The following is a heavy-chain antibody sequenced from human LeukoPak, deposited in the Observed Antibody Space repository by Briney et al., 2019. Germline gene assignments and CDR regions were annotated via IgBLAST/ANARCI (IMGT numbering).Heavy chain of an antibody. Sequence: PGRSLRLSCAASGFTFSTYGMHWVRQAPGKGLEWVAVIWFDGSNKYNADSVKGRFTISRDNSKNTLYLQMNSLRGEDTAVYYCARDRDSSFEGVPFDYWGQGTLVTVSS. CDR1: GFTFSTYG. CDR3: ARDRDSSFEGVPFDY. V-gene: IGHV3-33*01. D-gene: IGHD3-22*01. CDR2: IWFDGSNK. J-gene: IGHJ4*02.